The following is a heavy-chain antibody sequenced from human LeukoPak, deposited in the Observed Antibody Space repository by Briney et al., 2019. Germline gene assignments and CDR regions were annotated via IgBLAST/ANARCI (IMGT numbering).Heavy chain of an antibody. V-gene: IGHV1-2*04. CDR2: INPNSGGT. D-gene: IGHD6-13*01. CDR3: ARGIAAAANWFDP. J-gene: IGHJ5*02. Sequence: GASVKVSCQASGYTFTSYGISWVRQAPGQGLEWMGWINPNSGGTNYAQKFQGWVTMTRDTSISTAYMELSRLRSDDTAVYYCARGIAAAANWFDPWGQGTLVTVSS. CDR1: GYTFTSYG.